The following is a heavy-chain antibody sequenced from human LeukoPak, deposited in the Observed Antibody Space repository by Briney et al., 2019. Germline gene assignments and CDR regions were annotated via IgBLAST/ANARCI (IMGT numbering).Heavy chain of an antibody. CDR1: GFTFSGSA. CDR2: IRSKANSYAT. V-gene: IGHV3-73*01. D-gene: IGHD6-6*01. J-gene: IGHJ4*02. CDR3: TTTGSSSSTDY. Sequence: PGGSLKLSCAASGFTFSGSAMHWVRQASGEGLEWFGRIRSKANSYATAYAASVKGRFTISRDDSKNTAYLQMNSLKTEDTAVYYCTTTGSSSSTDYWGQGTLVTVSS.